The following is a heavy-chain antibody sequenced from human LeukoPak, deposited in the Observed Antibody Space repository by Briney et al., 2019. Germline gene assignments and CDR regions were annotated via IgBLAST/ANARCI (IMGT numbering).Heavy chain of an antibody. D-gene: IGHD3-16*01. J-gene: IGHJ6*03. CDR2: IYYSGST. Sequence: SETLSLTCTVSGGSISSYYWSWIRQPPGKGLEWIGYIYYSGSTNYNPSLKSRVTISVDTSKNQFSLKLSSVTAADTAVYYCARGGGSRFNYYYYMDVWGKGTTVTVSS. V-gene: IGHV4-59*01. CDR1: GGSISSYY. CDR3: ARGGGSRFNYYYYMDV.